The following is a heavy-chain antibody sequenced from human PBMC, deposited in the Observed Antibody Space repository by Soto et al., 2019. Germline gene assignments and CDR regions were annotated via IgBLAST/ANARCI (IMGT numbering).Heavy chain of an antibody. V-gene: IGHV3-33*01. Sequence: QVQLVESGGGVVQPGRSLRLSCAASGFTFSTYGMHWVRQAPGKGLEWVAIIWKDGSTARYADSVKGRFTISRDNSKNTLYLQMNSLSAEDTAVYYCARVLGTYGWFAPWGQGTPVTVSS. CDR3: ARVLGTYGWFAP. J-gene: IGHJ5*02. CDR1: GFTFSTYG. D-gene: IGHD3-16*01. CDR2: IWKDGSTA.